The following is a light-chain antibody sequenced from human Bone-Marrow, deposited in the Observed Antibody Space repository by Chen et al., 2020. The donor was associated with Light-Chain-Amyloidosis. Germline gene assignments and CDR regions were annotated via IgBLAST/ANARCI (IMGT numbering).Light chain of an antibody. CDR3: QVWDSSSDRPV. CDR2: DDS. J-gene: IGLJ3*02. CDR1: NIGSTS. V-gene: IGLV3-21*02. Sequence: SYVLTQPSSVSVAPGQTDTIARGGNNIGSTSVHWYQQTPGQAPLLVVYDDSDRPSGTPERLSASNSGNTATLTISRVEAGDEADYYCQVWDSSSDRPVFGGGTKLTVL.